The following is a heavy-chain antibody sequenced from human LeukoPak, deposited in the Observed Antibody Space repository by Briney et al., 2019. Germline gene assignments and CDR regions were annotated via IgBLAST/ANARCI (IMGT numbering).Heavy chain of an antibody. CDR3: VKHSAPVLAAARFDY. V-gene: IGHV3-23*01. CDR2: ISGSGTNT. CDR1: GFTFSSYA. D-gene: IGHD2-2*01. Sequence: GGSLRLSCVASGFTFSSYAMSWVRQAPGKGLEWVSVISGSGTNTYYADSVKGRFTISRDNSKNTLYLQMNSLRAEDTALYYCVKHSAPVLAAARFDYWGQGNLVTVSS. J-gene: IGHJ4*02.